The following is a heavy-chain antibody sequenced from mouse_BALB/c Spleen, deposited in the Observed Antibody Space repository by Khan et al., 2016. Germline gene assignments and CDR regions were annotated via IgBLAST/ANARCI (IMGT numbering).Heavy chain of an antibody. J-gene: IGHJ3*01. Sequence: EVQLQESGPSLVKPSQTLSLTCSVTGDSITSGYWNWIRKFPGNKLEYMGYISYSGSTYYNPSLKSRISITRDTSKNQYYLQLNSVTTEDTARYYCARRSTMIISWFAYWGKGTLVTVSA. CDR2: ISYSGST. CDR1: GDSITSGY. V-gene: IGHV3-8*02. CDR3: ARRSTMIISWFAY. D-gene: IGHD2-4*01.